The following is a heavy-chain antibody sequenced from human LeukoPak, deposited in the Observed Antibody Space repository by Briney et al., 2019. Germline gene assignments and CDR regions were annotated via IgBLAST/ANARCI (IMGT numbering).Heavy chain of an antibody. Sequence: GGSLRLSCAASGFTFSSYSMNWVRQAPGKGLEWVSSISSSSSYIYYADSVKGRFTISRDNAKNSLYLQMNSLRAEDTAVYYCASASGYYDSSGYYTIDAFDIWGQGTMVTVSS. CDR2: ISSSSSYI. V-gene: IGHV3-21*01. J-gene: IGHJ3*02. CDR1: GFTFSSYS. CDR3: ASASGYYDSSGYYTIDAFDI. D-gene: IGHD3-22*01.